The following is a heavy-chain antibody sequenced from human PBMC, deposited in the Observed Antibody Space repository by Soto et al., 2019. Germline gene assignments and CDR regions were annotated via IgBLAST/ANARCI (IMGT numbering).Heavy chain of an antibody. Sequence: PGESLKISCKGSGYSFTSYWIGWVRHMPGKGLEWMGIIYPGDSDTRYSPSFQGQVTISADKSISTAYLQWSSLKASDTAMYYYARHRGYCSGGSCYPSYYYYYYMDVWGKGTTVTVSS. CDR2: IYPGDSDT. CDR3: ARHRGYCSGGSCYPSYYYYYYMDV. D-gene: IGHD2-15*01. V-gene: IGHV5-51*01. CDR1: GYSFTSYW. J-gene: IGHJ6*03.